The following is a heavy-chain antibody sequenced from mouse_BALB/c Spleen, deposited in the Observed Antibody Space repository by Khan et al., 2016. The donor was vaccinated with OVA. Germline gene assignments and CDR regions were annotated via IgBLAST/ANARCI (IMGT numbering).Heavy chain of an antibody. CDR2: INPTSGYT. J-gene: IGHJ2*01. Sequence: QVQLQQSGAELAKPGASVQMSCKASGYTFTTYWMHWVKQRPGQGLEWIGYINPTSGYTDYSENFKDKATLSADKSSSTAYMQLSRLTSEDSAVYYCTSDRIDYWGQGTTLTVSS. CDR3: TSDRIDY. CDR1: GYTFTTYW. V-gene: IGHV1-7*01.